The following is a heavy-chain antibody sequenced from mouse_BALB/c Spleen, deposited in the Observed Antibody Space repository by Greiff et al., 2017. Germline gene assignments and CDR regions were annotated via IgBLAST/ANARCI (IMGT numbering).Heavy chain of an antibody. V-gene: IGHV3-2*02. D-gene: IGHD2-3*01. CDR2: ISYSGST. CDR3: ARDGLYAMDY. Sequence: EVQLVESGPGLVKPSQSLSLTFTVTGYSITSDYAWNWIRQFPGNKLEWMGYISYSGSTSYNPSLKSRISITRDTSKNQFFLQLNSVTTEDTATYYCARDGLYAMDYWGQGTSVTVSS. CDR1: GYSITSDYA. J-gene: IGHJ4*01.